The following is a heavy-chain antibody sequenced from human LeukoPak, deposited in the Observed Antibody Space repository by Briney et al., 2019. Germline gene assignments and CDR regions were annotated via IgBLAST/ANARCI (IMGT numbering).Heavy chain of an antibody. J-gene: IGHJ4*02. CDR2: ISGSGGSP. CDR3: AKDTGFTRPTSYSSSSYFDY. CDR1: GFTFSSYA. V-gene: IGHV3-23*01. D-gene: IGHD6-13*01. Sequence: PGGSLRLSCAASGFTFSSYAMSWVRQAPGKGLEWVAAISGSGGSPYYADSVKGRFTISRDNSRNTLYLQMNSLRAEDTAVYYCAKDTGFTRPTSYSSSSYFDYWGQGTLVTVSS.